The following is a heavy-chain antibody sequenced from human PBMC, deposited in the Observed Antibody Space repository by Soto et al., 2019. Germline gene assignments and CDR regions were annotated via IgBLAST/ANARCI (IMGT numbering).Heavy chain of an antibody. CDR2: IYYSGST. D-gene: IGHD6-6*01. V-gene: IGHV4-39*01. CDR3: ARRAIAARPFDY. Sequence: LSLTCTVSGGSISSSSYYWGWIRQPPGKGLEWIGSIYYSGSTYYNPSLKSRVTISVDTSKNQFSLKLSSVTAADTAVYYCARRAIAARPFDYWGQGTLVTVSS. J-gene: IGHJ4*02. CDR1: GGSISSSSYY.